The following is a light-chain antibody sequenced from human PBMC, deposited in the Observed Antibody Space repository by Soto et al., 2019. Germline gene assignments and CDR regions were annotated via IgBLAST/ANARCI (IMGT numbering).Light chain of an antibody. Sequence: EFVLTQSPGRLSFSPCDRATPSCTASQTVRNNYLAWYQQKPGQAPRLLIYDASSRATGIPDRFSGGGSGTDFTLTISRLEPEDFAVYYCQQFSSYPLTFGGGTKVDIK. V-gene: IGKV3-20*01. CDR3: QQFSSYPLT. CDR2: DAS. CDR1: QTVRNNY. J-gene: IGKJ4*01.